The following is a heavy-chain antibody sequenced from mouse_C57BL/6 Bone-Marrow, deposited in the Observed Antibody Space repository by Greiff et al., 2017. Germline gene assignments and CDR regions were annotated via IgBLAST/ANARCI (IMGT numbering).Heavy chain of an antibody. CDR3: ARVFYWYFDV. Sequence: VQLQQSGPGLVQPSQSLSITCTVSGFSLTSYGVHWVRQSPGKGLEWLGVIWSGGSTDYNAAFISRLSISKDNPKSQVFFKMNSLQADDTAIYYCARVFYWYFDVWGTGTTVTVSS. J-gene: IGHJ1*03. CDR1: GFSLTSYG. CDR2: IWSGGST. V-gene: IGHV2-2*01.